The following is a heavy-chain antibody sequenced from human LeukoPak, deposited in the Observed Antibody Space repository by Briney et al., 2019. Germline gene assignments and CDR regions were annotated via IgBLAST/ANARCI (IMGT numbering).Heavy chain of an antibody. CDR3: ARDVSVAGTESFSY. D-gene: IGHD6-19*01. CDR2: INPNSGGT. CDR1: GYTFTGYY. Sequence: GASVKVSCKASGYTFTGYYMHWVRQAPGQGLEWMGWINPNSGGTNYAQKFQGRVTMTRDTSISTAYMELSRLRSDDTAVYYCARDVSVAGTESFSYWGQGTLVTVSS. V-gene: IGHV1-2*02. J-gene: IGHJ4*02.